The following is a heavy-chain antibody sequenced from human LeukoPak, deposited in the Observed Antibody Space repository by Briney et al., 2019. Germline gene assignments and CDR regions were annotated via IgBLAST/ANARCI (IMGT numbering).Heavy chain of an antibody. V-gene: IGHV4-59*01. CDR1: GGSIRSYY. CDR2: IYYSGST. CDR3: ARLSAAAVDY. Sequence: PSETLSLTCTVSGGSIRSYYWSWIRQPPGKGLEWIGYIYYSGSTNYNPSLKSRVTISVDTSKNQFSLKLSSVTAADTAVYYCARLSAAAVDYWGQGTLVTVSS. D-gene: IGHD6-13*01. J-gene: IGHJ4*02.